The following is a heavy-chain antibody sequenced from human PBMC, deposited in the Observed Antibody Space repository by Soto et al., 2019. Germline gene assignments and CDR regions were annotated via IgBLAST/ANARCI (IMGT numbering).Heavy chain of an antibody. V-gene: IGHV4-34*01. CDR3: ARSWISPAPGGWFDP. CDR1: GGSFSGYY. J-gene: IGHJ5*02. D-gene: IGHD2-2*03. Sequence: PSETLSLTCAVYGGSFSGYYWSWIRQPPGKGLEWIGEINHSGSTNYNPSLKSRVTISVDTSKNQFSLKLSSVTAADTAVYYCARSWISPAPGGWFDPWGQGTLVTVS. CDR2: INHSGST.